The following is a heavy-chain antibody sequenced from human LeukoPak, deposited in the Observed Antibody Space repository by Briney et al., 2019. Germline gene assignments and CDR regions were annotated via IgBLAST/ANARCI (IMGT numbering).Heavy chain of an antibody. CDR3: ARARLSLFDY. CDR2: IYSGGST. D-gene: IGHD2-21*02. CDR1: GFTVSSNY. J-gene: IGHJ4*02. Sequence: GGSLRLSCAASGFTVSSNYMSWVRQAPGKGLEWVSVIYSGGSTYYADTVKGRFTISRDNSKNTLYLQMNSLRAEDTAVYYCARARLSLFDYWGQGTLVTVSS. V-gene: IGHV3-66*02.